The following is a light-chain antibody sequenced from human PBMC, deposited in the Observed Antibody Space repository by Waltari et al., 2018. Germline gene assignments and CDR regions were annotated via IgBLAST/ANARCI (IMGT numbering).Light chain of an antibody. Sequence: DIQMTQSPSSLSASVGDRVTITFRASQSISTFLNWYQQKEGRAPKLLIHAASTLQRGVPSRFSGSGAGSDFTLTISSLQPEDSATYHCQESVSTPKGTFGPGTKVEIK. CDR1: QSISTF. J-gene: IGKJ3*01. V-gene: IGKV1-39*01. CDR2: AAS. CDR3: QESVSTPKGT.